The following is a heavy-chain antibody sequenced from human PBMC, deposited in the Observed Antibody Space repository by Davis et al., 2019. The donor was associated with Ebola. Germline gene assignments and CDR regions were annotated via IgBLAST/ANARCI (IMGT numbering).Heavy chain of an antibody. V-gene: IGHV4-61*08. D-gene: IGHD1-26*01. CDR1: SGSVNSNVYS. Sequence: MPSETLSLTCTVASGSVNSNVYSWNWIRQSPAKGLEWIGFIYNRWTTNYNPSLNSRVTISKDTSRNQFSLELRSVTAADTAVYYCAALFSGSYLAYVDVWGKGTTVTVS. CDR2: IYNRWTT. J-gene: IGHJ6*03. CDR3: AALFSGSYLAYVDV.